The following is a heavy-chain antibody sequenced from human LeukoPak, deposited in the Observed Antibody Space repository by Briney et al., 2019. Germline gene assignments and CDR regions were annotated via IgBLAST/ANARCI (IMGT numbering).Heavy chain of an antibody. D-gene: IGHD4-23*01. CDR1: GGSITSNNYY. J-gene: IGHJ5*02. V-gene: IGHV4-39*01. CDR3: ATSPAADYGGGHWFDP. Sequence: PSETLSLTCTVSGGSITSNNYYWGWIRQPPGKGLEWIGSISYGGSTHYNPSLKSRVTISVDTSKNQFSLKLRSVTATDTAVYHCATSPAADYGGGHWFDPWGQGTLVTVSS. CDR2: ISYGGST.